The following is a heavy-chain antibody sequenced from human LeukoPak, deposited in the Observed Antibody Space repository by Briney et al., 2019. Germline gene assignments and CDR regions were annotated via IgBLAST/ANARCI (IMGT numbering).Heavy chain of an antibody. CDR1: GGSISSYY. CDR3: ASAQYDSSGAYYYYGTDV. V-gene: IGHV4-59*01. D-gene: IGHD3-22*01. Sequence: SETLSLTCTVSGGSISSYYWSWIRQPPGKGLEWIGYIYYSGSTNYNPSLKSRVTISVDTSENQFSLKLSSVTAADTAVYYCASAQYDSSGAYYYYGTDVWGQGTTVTVSS. CDR2: IYYSGST. J-gene: IGHJ6*02.